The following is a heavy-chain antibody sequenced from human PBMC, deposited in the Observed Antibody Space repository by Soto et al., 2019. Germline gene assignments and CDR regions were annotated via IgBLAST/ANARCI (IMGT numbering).Heavy chain of an antibody. CDR2: ISYDGSNK. V-gene: IGHV3-30*03. Sequence: HPGGSLRLSCAASGFTFSSYGMHWVRQAPGKGLEWVAVISYDGSNKYYADSVKGRFTISRDNSKNTLYLQMNSLRAEDTAVYYCAYRMGYYFDYWGQGTLVTVSS. CDR3: AYRMGYYFDY. D-gene: IGHD3-16*01. CDR1: GFTFSSYG. J-gene: IGHJ4*02.